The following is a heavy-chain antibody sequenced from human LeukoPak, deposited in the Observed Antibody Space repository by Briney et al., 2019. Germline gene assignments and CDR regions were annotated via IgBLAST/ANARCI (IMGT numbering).Heavy chain of an antibody. CDR2: ISSSGSTI. D-gene: IGHD6-19*01. J-gene: IGHJ4*02. V-gene: IGHV3-48*03. CDR3: ARAVGGWQWLFYFDY. Sequence: PGGSLRLSCVASGFTFSSYVMTWVRQAPGKGLEWVSYISSSGSTIYYADSVKGRFTISRDNAKNSLYLQMNSLRAEDTAVYYCARAVGGWQWLFYFDYWGQGTLVTVSS. CDR1: GFTFSSYV.